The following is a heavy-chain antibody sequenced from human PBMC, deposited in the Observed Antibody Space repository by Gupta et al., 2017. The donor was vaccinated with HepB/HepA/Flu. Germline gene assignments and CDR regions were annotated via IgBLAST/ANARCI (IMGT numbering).Heavy chain of an antibody. Sequence: EVQLVQSGAEMKNPGSSVKVSCKLSGFSSTAYYMHWVHQAPGKGLEWMGLIDHQDGETRYAQKFQDRVAITAETSTNTAYMELTGLRSEDTAVYFCATTTRNMYHSSGYFRYFHYWGQGTLVTVSS. CDR3: ATTTRNMYHSSGYFRYFHY. D-gene: IGHD3-22*01. CDR2: IDHQDGET. CDR1: GFSSTAYY. J-gene: IGHJ4*02. V-gene: IGHV1-69-2*01.